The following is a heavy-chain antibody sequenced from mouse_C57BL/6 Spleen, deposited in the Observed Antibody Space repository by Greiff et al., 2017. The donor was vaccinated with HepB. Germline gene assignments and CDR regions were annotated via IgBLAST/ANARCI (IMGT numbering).Heavy chain of an antibody. CDR2: IDPEDGDT. D-gene: IGHD3-2*02. CDR1: GFNIKDYY. Sequence: VQLQQSGAELVRPGASVKLSCTASGFNIKDYYMHWVKQRPEQGLEWIGRIDPEDGDTEYAPKFQGKATMTADTSSNTAYLQLSSLTSEDTAVYYCTTPPVDSSGEGFAYWGQGTLVTVSA. V-gene: IGHV14-1*01. CDR3: TTPPVDSSGEGFAY. J-gene: IGHJ3*01.